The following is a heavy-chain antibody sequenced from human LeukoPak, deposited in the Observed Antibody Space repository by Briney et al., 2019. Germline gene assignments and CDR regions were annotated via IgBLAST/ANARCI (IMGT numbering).Heavy chain of an antibody. CDR2: MNPNSGNT. J-gene: IGHJ1*01. Sequence: ASVKVSCKASGYTFTSYDINWVRQATGQGLEWMGWMNPNSGNTGYAQKFQGRVTMTRNTSISTAYMELSSLRSEDTAVYYCARDGGYSSGFEGYFQHWGQGTLVTVSS. V-gene: IGHV1-8*01. D-gene: IGHD6-19*01. CDR3: ARDGGYSSGFEGYFQH. CDR1: GYTFTSYD.